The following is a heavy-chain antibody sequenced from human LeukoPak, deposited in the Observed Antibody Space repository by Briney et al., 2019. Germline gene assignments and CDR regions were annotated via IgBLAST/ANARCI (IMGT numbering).Heavy chain of an antibody. Sequence: ASVKVSCKASGYTFTRYGISWVRQAPGQGLEWMGWIKPDSGDTHYVQKFQGRVTMTRDTSITTAYMELRPSSDDTAVYYCARFDQDWGTFDYWGQGTVVTVSS. D-gene: IGHD7-27*01. CDR2: IKPDSGDT. V-gene: IGHV1-2*02. J-gene: IGHJ4*02. CDR1: GYTFTRYG. CDR3: ARFDQDWGTFDY.